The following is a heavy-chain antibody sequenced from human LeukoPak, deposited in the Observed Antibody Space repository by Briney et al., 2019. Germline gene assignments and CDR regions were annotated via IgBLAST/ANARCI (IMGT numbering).Heavy chain of an antibody. CDR1: GFTFSSYG. D-gene: IGHD3-10*01. V-gene: IGHV3-33*01. CDR2: IWYDGSNK. Sequence: PGRSLRLSCAASGFTFSSYGMHWVRQAPGKGLEWVAVIWYDGSNKYYADSVKGRFTISRDNSKNTLYLQMNSLRAEDTAVYYCARDMRAMVRGVIVYYGTDVWGKGTTVTVSS. J-gene: IGHJ6*04. CDR3: ARDMRAMVRGVIVYYGTDV.